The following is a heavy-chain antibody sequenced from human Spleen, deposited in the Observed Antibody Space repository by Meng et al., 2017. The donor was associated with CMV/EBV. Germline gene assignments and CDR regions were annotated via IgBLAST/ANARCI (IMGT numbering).Heavy chain of an antibody. V-gene: IGHV6-1*01. CDR2: TYYRSQWSI. J-gene: IGHJ4*02. D-gene: IGHD3-10*02. CDR1: GDSVSTNSVA. CDR3: ARGRLFSFDY. Sequence: SQTLSLTCAISGDSVSTNSVAWNWIRQSPSRGLEWLGRTYYRSQWSIEYAVSVKGRITINPDTSKNQLSLQLNSVTPEDTAVYYCARGRLFSFDYWGLGTRVTVSS.